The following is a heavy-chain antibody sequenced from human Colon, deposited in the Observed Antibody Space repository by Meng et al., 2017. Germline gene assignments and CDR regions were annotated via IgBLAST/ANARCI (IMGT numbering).Heavy chain of an antibody. V-gene: IGHV7-4-1*02. CDR3: AREGSDSWIDY. CDR2: NNTKTGNP. Sequence: QMQLVQAGYELKKPGASVKVTCKTSGYLSSNYAMNWVRQAPGRGLEWMGWNNTKTGNPTYAQAFTGRFVFSSDTSVSTAYLQINDLKADDTAVYYCAREGSDSWIDYWGQGTLVTVSS. CDR1: GYLSSNYA. J-gene: IGHJ4*02. D-gene: IGHD6-13*01.